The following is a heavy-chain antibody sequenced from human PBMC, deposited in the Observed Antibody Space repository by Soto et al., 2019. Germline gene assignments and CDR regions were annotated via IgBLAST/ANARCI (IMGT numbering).Heavy chain of an antibody. CDR1: GVSISSGNW. J-gene: IGHJ5*02. CDR3: ARHAIEFIREVWFDP. D-gene: IGHD2-21*01. Sequence: PSETLSLTCAVSGVSISSGNWWTWVRQTPQRGLEYIGEIFHDGTANYYPSFERRVAISVDTSKNQFSLKLSSVTAADTAVYYCARHAIEFIREVWFDPWGQGTLVTVSS. CDR2: IFHDGTA. V-gene: IGHV4-4*02.